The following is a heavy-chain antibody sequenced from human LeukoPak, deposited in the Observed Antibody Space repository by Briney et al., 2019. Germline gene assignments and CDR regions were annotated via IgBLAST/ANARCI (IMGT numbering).Heavy chain of an antibody. J-gene: IGHJ6*02. CDR3: VCIAVAGDGYYYGMDV. Sequence: ASVKVSCKASGYTFTGYYMHWVRQAPGQGLEWMGWINPNSGGTNYAQKFQGRVTMTRDTSISTAYMELSRLRSDDTAVYYCVCIAVAGDGYYYGMDVWGQGTTVTVSS. V-gene: IGHV1-2*02. CDR2: INPNSGGT. D-gene: IGHD6-19*01. CDR1: GYTFTGYY.